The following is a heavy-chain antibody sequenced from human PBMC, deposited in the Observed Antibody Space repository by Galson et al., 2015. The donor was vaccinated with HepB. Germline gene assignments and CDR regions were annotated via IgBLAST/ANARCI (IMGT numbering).Heavy chain of an antibody. CDR2: VHHSEGS. J-gene: IGHJ4*02. Sequence: SLTCTVSGGSINTHYWIWIRQPPGKNLEWIGYVHHSEGSNYNPSLNNRVTMSVDTSKNQVSLKLTSVTAADTAVFYCAREGTDDYNYFDYWGPGTLVTVSS. D-gene: IGHD5-24*01. CDR1: GGSINTHY. V-gene: IGHV4-59*11. CDR3: AREGTDDYNYFDY.